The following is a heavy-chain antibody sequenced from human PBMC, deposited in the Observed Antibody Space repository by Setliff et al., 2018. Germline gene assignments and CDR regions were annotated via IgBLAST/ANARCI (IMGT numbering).Heavy chain of an antibody. V-gene: IGHV3-7*01. Sequence: AGGSLRLSCTASGLSYINDCVCWFLQAPGKGLEWLGSINPHGSEKYYADSVKGRFTISRDNAKNSLSLQMTNLTTEDTAVYYCSGAGTCSYWGQGTLVTVSS. J-gene: IGHJ4*02. CDR2: INPHGSEK. CDR1: GLSYINDC. D-gene: IGHD3-10*02. CDR3: SGAGTCSY.